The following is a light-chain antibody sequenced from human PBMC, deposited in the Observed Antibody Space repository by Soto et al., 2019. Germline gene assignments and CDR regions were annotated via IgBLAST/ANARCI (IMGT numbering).Light chain of an antibody. CDR3: MQALQTPLT. CDR2: LGS. V-gene: IGKV2-28*01. J-gene: IGKJ4*01. Sequence: DIVMTQSPLSLSVTPGEPASISCRSSQSLLHYDGYNSLDWYLQKPGQSPQLLNYLGSNRASGVTDRLSGSGSGSDFTLKISRVEAEDVGVFYCMQALQTPLTFGGGTKVEIK. CDR1: QSLLHYDGYNS.